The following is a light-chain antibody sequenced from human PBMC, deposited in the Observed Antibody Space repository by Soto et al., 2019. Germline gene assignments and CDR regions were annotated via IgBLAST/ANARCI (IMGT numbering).Light chain of an antibody. Sequence: EIVMTQSPATLPVSPGERATLSCRASQSVSSDLAWYQHKPGQAPRLLIYGASTRATGIPARFSGSGSGTELTLTISSLQSEDFAVYYCQQYNNWPRTFGQGTKLEIK. V-gene: IGKV3-15*01. CDR3: QQYNNWPRT. J-gene: IGKJ2*01. CDR1: QSVSSD. CDR2: GAS.